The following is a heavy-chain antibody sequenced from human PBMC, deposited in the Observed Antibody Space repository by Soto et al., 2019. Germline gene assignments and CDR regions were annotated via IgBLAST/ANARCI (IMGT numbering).Heavy chain of an antibody. D-gene: IGHD1-26*01. J-gene: IGHJ6*02. Sequence: GTVSLTCAVSGGSISSCNWWIWVRQPPGKGLEWIGEIYHSGITNYNPSLKSRVTISVDKSKNQFSLKLSSVTDADTAVYYCASERRGSYLYYYYYGMDVWGQGTKVTVYS. CDR1: GGSISSCNW. CDR2: IYHSGIT. V-gene: IGHV4-4*02. CDR3: ASERRGSYLYYYYYGMDV.